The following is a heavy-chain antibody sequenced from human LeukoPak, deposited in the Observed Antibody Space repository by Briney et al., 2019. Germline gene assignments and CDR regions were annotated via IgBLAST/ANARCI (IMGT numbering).Heavy chain of an antibody. CDR2: LSSSGGNT. D-gene: IGHD3-3*01. CDR3: ARDKYYDFWSGYYIPAPYYYGMDV. CDR1: GFTFSTYA. Sequence: GGSLRLSCAASGFTFSTYAMTWLRQAPGKGLEWVSALSSSGGNTYYADSVKGRFAISRDNSKNTLYLQMNSLRAEDTAVYYCARDKYYDFWSGYYIPAPYYYGMDVWGQGTTVTVSS. J-gene: IGHJ6*02. V-gene: IGHV3-23*01.